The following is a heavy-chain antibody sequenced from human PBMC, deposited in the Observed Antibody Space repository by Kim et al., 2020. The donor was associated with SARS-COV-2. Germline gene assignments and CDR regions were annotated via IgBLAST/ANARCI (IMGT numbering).Heavy chain of an antibody. CDR2: ISSSSSNI. D-gene: IGHD3-10*01. CDR3: ARDGGADVRFRGMDV. Sequence: GGSLRLSCAGSGFMFSNFGMNWVRQAPGKGLEWLSSISSSSSNIYFANSVRGRLTISRDNAKKSVYLQMNSLRDEDTAVYYCARDGGADVRFRGMDVWGQRTTV. V-gene: IGHV3-48*02. J-gene: IGHJ6*02. CDR1: GFMFSNFG.